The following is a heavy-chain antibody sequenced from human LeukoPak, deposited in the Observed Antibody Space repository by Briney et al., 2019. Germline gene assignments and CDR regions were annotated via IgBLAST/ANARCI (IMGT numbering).Heavy chain of an antibody. V-gene: IGHV3-21*01. Sequence: GGSLRLSCAASGFTFTTYTMNWVRQAAGEGLEWVSSITSSSYIHYADSVRGRFTISRDNAQNSLYLQMSSLRAEDTAVYYCARGRYGDYAVDYWGQGTLVTVSS. D-gene: IGHD4-17*01. CDR2: ITSSSYI. J-gene: IGHJ4*02. CDR3: ARGRYGDYAVDY. CDR1: GFTFTTYT.